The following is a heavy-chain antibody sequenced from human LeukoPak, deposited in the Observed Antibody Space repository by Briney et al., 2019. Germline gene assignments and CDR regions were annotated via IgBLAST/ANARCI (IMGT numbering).Heavy chain of an antibody. CDR2: VHLSGRT. CDR3: AREGGPYRPLDY. J-gene: IGHJ4*02. V-gene: IGHV4-4*02. CDR1: GGSISSTNW. Sequence: SETLSLTCGVSGGSISSTNWWTWIRQPPGEGLEWIGEVHLSGRTNYNPSLESRVTMSVDMSENHISLKLTSVTAADTAVYYCAREGGPYRPLDYSGQGTLVTVSS.